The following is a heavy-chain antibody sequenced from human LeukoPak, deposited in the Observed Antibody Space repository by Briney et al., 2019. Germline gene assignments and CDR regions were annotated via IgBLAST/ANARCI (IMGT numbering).Heavy chain of an antibody. CDR3: ARVLAVWFGEFGY. Sequence: ASVKVSCKASGYTFTGYYMHWVRQAPGQGLEWMGWINPNSGGTNYAQKFQGRVTMTRDTSISTAYMELSRLRSDDTAVYYCARVLAVWFGEFGYWGQGTLVTVSS. V-gene: IGHV1-2*02. J-gene: IGHJ4*02. CDR1: GYTFTGYY. CDR2: INPNSGGT. D-gene: IGHD3-10*01.